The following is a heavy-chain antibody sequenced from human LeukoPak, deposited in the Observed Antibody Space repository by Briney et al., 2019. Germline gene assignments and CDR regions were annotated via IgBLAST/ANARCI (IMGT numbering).Heavy chain of an antibody. Sequence: SETLSLTCTVSGGSISSYYWSWIRQPPGKGLEWIGYIYYTGSTNYNPSLKSRVTISVDTSKNQFSLKLSSVTAADAAVYYCARAFSSGWYPYSIGGLWFDYWGQGTLVTVSS. J-gene: IGHJ4*02. CDR1: GGSISSYY. CDR3: ARAFSSGWYPYSIGGLWFDY. CDR2: IYYTGST. D-gene: IGHD6-19*01. V-gene: IGHV4-59*01.